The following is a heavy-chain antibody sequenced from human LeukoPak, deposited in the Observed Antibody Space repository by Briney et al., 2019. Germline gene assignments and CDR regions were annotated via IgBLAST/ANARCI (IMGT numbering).Heavy chain of an antibody. CDR2: VSISSGTT. D-gene: IGHD3-16*01. CDR1: GFTFTGHN. Sequence: GSLRLSCAASGFTFTGHNMNWVRQAPGKGLEWISFVSISSGTTYYADSVKGRFSISRDNAKSSLDLQMNSLRAEDTAVYYCARAMSTFGGVRNYFDSWGQGTLVTVSS. J-gene: IGHJ4*02. V-gene: IGHV3-48*04. CDR3: ARAMSTFGGVRNYFDS.